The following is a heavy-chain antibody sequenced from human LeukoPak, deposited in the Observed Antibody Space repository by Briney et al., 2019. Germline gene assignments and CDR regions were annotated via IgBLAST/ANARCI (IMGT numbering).Heavy chain of an antibody. J-gene: IGHJ4*02. D-gene: IGHD6-19*01. V-gene: IGHV4-34*01. CDR1: GGSFSGYY. Sequence: PSETLSLTCAVYGGSFSGYYWSWIRQPPGKGLEWIGEINHSGSTYYNPSLKSRVTISVDTSKNQFSLKLSSVTAADTAVYYCARRTGWRRFDYWGQGTLVTVSS. CDR3: ARRTGWRRFDY. CDR2: INHSGST.